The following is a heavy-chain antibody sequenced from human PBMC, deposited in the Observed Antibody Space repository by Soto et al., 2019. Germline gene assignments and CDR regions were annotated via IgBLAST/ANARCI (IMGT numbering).Heavy chain of an antibody. Sequence: QITLKESGPTLVKPTQTLTLTCTFSGFSLSTSGVGVGWIRQPPGKALEWLALIYWDGDKRYSPSLKNRLTITKDTSKRQVVLTMTNMDPVDTATYFCTHRRDSSWYFDYWGQGTLVTVSS. J-gene: IGHJ4*02. CDR2: IYWDGDK. V-gene: IGHV2-5*02. CDR1: GFSLSTSGVG. CDR3: THRRDSSWYFDY. D-gene: IGHD6-13*01.